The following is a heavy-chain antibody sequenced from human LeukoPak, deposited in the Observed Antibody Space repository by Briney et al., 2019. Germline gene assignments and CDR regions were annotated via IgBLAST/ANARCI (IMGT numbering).Heavy chain of an antibody. CDR1: GGSISNINYY. D-gene: IGHD6-13*01. Sequence: PSETLSLTCTVSGGSISNINYYWGWIRQPPGKGLEWIGSIYYSGSTYYNPSLKSRVAISVDTSKNRFSLKVSSVTAADTAVYYCARDQQLMMNNWFDPWGQGTLVTVSS. V-gene: IGHV4-39*07. CDR3: ARDQQLMMNNWFDP. CDR2: IYYSGST. J-gene: IGHJ5*02.